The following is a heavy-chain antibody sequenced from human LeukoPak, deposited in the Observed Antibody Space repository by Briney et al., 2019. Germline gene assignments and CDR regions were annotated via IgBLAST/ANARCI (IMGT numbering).Heavy chain of an antibody. D-gene: IGHD2-15*01. CDR3: ARDMGLGVAANY. V-gene: IGHV3-23*01. Sequence: GGSLRLSCAASGFTFSSYAMSWVRQAPGKGLEWVSTISGSGGSTYYADSVKGRFTISRDNSKNTLYLQMNSLRAEDTAVYYCARDMGLGVAANYWGQGTLVTVSS. J-gene: IGHJ4*02. CDR1: GFTFSSYA. CDR2: ISGSGGST.